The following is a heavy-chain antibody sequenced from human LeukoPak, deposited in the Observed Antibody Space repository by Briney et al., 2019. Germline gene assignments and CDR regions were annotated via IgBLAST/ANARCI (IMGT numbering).Heavy chain of an antibody. J-gene: IGHJ4*02. D-gene: IGHD5-12*01. V-gene: IGHV4-59*01. CDR1: GGSISSYH. CDR2: IYYSGST. CDR3: ARDGGYVWDFDY. Sequence: SETLSLTCTVSGGSISSYHWSWIRQPPGKGLEWIGYIYYSGSTNYNPSLKSRVTISVDTSKNQFSLKLSSVTAADTAVYYCARDGGYVWDFDYWGQGTLVTVSS.